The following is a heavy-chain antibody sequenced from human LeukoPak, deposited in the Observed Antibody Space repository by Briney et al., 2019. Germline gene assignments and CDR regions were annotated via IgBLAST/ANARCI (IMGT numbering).Heavy chain of an antibody. J-gene: IGHJ4*02. CDR3: AKDGGFAYDILTGYYYFDY. CDR2: ISGSGGST. V-gene: IGHV3-23*01. D-gene: IGHD3-9*01. CDR1: GFTFSSYA. Sequence: AGGSLRLSCAASGFTFSSYAMSWVRQAPGKGLEWVSTISGSGGSTYYADSVKGRFTISRDNSKNTLYLQMNSLRAEDTAVYYCAKDGGFAYDILTGYYYFDYWGQGTLVTVSS.